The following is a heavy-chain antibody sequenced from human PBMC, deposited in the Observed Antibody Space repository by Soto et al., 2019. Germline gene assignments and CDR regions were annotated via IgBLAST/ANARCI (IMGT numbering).Heavy chain of an antibody. CDR3: ARLTYGSGGINWFDP. CDR1: GYSFTSYW. J-gene: IGHJ5*02. D-gene: IGHD3-10*01. Sequence: PGESLKISCKGSGYSFTSYWIGWVRQMPGKGLEWMGIIYPGDSDTRYSPSFQGQVTISADKSISTAYLQWSSLKASDTAMYYCARLTYGSGGINWFDPWGQGTLVTVSS. CDR2: IYPGDSDT. V-gene: IGHV5-51*01.